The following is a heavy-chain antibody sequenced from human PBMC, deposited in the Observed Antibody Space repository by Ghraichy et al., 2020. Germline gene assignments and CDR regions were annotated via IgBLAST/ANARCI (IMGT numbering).Heavy chain of an antibody. CDR3: ARGNCSGGSWYANWFDP. Sequence: SETLSLTCTVSGGSISSYYWSWIRQPPGKGLEWIGYIYYSGSTNYNPSLKSRVTISVDTSKNQFSLKLSSVTAADTAVYYCARGNCSGGSWYANWFDPWGQGTLVTVSS. J-gene: IGHJ5*02. CDR2: IYYSGST. V-gene: IGHV4-59*01. CDR1: GGSISSYY. D-gene: IGHD2-15*01.